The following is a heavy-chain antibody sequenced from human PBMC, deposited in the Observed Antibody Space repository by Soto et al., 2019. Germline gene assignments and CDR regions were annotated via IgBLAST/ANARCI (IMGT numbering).Heavy chain of an antibody. J-gene: IGHJ6*03. Sequence: ASETLSLTCAVYGGSFSGYYWSWIRQPPGKGLEWIGEINHSGSTNYNPSLKSRVTISVDTSKNQFSLKLSSVTAADTAVYYCARGGNWVAIDALPHTEWMYYYMDVWGKGTTVTVSS. D-gene: IGHD7-27*01. CDR1: GGSFSGYY. V-gene: IGHV4-34*01. CDR2: INHSGST. CDR3: ARGGNWVAIDALPHTEWMYYYMDV.